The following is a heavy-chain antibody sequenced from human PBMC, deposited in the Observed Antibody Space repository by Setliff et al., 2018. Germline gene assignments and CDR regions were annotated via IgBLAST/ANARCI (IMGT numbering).Heavy chain of an antibody. CDR3: VRDWASGDDH. V-gene: IGHV3-7*01. CDR1: GFSFNNYW. J-gene: IGHJ4*02. CDR2: IHQDGSER. Sequence: HPGGSLRLSCEASGFSFNNYWMTWVRQAPEKGLEWVANIHQDGSERHYVDSVKGRFTISRDNAKNSLFLQMNILEVEDTAVYYCVRDWASGDDHWGRGTLVTVSS. D-gene: IGHD3-10*01.